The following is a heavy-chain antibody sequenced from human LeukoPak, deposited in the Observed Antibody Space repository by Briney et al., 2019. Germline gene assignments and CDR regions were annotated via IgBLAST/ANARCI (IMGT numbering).Heavy chain of an antibody. CDR1: GGPISSSSYY. CDR3: ARSSPEWTYYDILNAFDI. V-gene: IGHV4-39*07. CDR2: IYYSGST. J-gene: IGHJ3*02. D-gene: IGHD3-9*01. Sequence: SETLSLTCTVSGGPISSSSYYWGWIRQPPGKGLEWIGSIYYSGSTYYNRSLKSRVTISVDTSKNQFSLKLSSVTAADTAVYYCARSSPEWTYYDILNAFDIWGQGTMVTVSS.